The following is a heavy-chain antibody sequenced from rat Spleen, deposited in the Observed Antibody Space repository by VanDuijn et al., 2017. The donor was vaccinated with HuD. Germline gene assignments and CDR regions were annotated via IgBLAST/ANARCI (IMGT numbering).Heavy chain of an antibody. D-gene: IGHD1-6*01. Sequence: EVQLVESGGGLVQPGRSLKLSCAASGFTFSKYDMAWVRQAPTKGLEWVASVTRNSGNTYYRDSVRGRFTISRDNAKSTLYLQMDSLRSEDTATYYCTTADVDYGLGTYWGRGTLVTVSS. CDR1: GFTFSKYD. J-gene: IGHJ3*01. V-gene: IGHV5-27*01. CDR3: TTADVDYGLGTY. CDR2: VTRNSGNT.